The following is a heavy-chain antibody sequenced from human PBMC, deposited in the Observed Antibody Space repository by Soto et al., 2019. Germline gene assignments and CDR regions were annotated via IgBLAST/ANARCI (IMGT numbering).Heavy chain of an antibody. Sequence: QVQLVQPGTEVRKPGASVKVSCETSGDTFTNFDLNWVRQASGQGLEWIGWMRADSGHSGHARKFQGRVSMTRDTSRRTAYMELSSLIAEDTAVYYCARYIFGQGFKAWGQGTLVFVSS. CDR1: GDTFTNFD. CDR3: ARYIFGQGFKA. CDR2: MRADSGHS. J-gene: IGHJ5*02. D-gene: IGHD3-3*02. V-gene: IGHV1-8*01.